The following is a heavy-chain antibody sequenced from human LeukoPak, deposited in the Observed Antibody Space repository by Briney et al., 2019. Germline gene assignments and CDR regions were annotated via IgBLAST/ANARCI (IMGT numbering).Heavy chain of an antibody. Sequence: ASVKVSFKASGYTFTDYYMHWVRQAPGQGLEWMGWINPNSGDTNSAQKFQGRVTMTRDTSITTAYMELSSLRSDDTAVYYCARRQSATLMFWGQGTLVTVSS. D-gene: IGHD2-15*01. CDR1: GYTFTDYY. CDR2: INPNSGDT. V-gene: IGHV1-2*02. J-gene: IGHJ4*02. CDR3: ARRQSATLMF.